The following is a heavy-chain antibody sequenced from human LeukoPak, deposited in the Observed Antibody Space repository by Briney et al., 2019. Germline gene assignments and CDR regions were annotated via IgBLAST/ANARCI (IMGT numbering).Heavy chain of an antibody. V-gene: IGHV1-2*02. CDR1: GYTFTGYY. CDR2: INPNTGDI. CDR3: ARDVSSVATAAPGHWGVDV. J-gene: IGHJ6*02. D-gene: IGHD6-13*01. Sequence: ASVRVSCKTSGYTFTGYYIHWVRQAPGQGLEWLGWINPNTGDINYAQKFQGRVTTTRDTSISTAYMELSSLRSDVTAVYYCARDVSSVATAAPGHWGVDVWGQGTTVTVSS.